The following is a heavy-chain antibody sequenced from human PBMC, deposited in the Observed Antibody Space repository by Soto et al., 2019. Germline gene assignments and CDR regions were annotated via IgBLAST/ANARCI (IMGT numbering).Heavy chain of an antibody. CDR3: ARPGIAAANDAFDI. CDR2: IYYSGST. Sequence: SETLSLTCTVSGGSISSSSYYWGWIRQPPGKGLEWIGSIYYSGSTYYNPSLKSRVTISVDTSKNQFSLKLSSVTAADTAVYYCARPGIAAANDAFDIWGQGTMVTVSS. J-gene: IGHJ3*02. CDR1: GGSISSSSYY. V-gene: IGHV4-39*01. D-gene: IGHD6-13*01.